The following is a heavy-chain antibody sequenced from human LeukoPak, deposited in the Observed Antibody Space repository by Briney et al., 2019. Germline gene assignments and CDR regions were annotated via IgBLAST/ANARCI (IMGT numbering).Heavy chain of an antibody. J-gene: IGHJ4*02. V-gene: IGHV3-43*01. CDR2: ISWDGGST. Sequence: PGGSLRLSCAASGFTFDDYTMHWVRQAPGKGLEWVSLISWDGGSTYYADSVKGRFTISRDNAKNSLYLQMNSLRAEDTAVYYCATSGYSSSWYFGWGQGTLVTVSS. D-gene: IGHD6-13*01. CDR1: GFTFDDYT. CDR3: ATSGYSSSWYFG.